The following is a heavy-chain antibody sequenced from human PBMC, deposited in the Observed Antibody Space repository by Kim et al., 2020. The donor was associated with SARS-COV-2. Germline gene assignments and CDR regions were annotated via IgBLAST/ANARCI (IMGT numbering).Heavy chain of an antibody. D-gene: IGHD3-10*01. CDR3: TKRIFYGSGSFDS. J-gene: IGHJ5*01. Sequence: YADSVKGRFTISRDNSKNTLYLQMSSLRAEDTAVYYCTKRIFYGSGSFDSWGQGTLVTVSS. V-gene: IGHV3-23*01.